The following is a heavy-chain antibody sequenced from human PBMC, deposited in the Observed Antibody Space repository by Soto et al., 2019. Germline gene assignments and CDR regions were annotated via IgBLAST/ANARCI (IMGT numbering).Heavy chain of an antibody. J-gene: IGHJ3*01. V-gene: IGHV3-33*01. D-gene: IGHD4-17*01. CDR1: GFTFSTYG. Sequence: QVQLVESGGGVVQPGRSLRLSCAASGFTFSTYGMHWVRQAPGKGLEWVAVIWYDGGNKYYTDSVKGRFIISRDNSKNTLYLQMNSLRAEDTALYYCARDFYGDAAPTFFDLWGQGTMVTVSS. CDR2: IWYDGGNK. CDR3: ARDFYGDAAPTFFDL.